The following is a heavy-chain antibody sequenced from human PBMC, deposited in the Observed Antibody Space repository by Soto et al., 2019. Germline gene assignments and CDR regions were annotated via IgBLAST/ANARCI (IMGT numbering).Heavy chain of an antibody. J-gene: IGHJ4*02. CDR2: IIPIFGTA. Sequence: ASVKVSCKASGGTFSSYAISWVRQAPGQGLEWMGGIIPIFGTANYAQKFQGRVTITADESTSTAYMELSSLRSEDTAVYYCARDPPSSGSSVGGNGGYGDSDYWGQGTLVTVSS. D-gene: IGHD5-12*01. CDR3: ARDPPSSGSSVGGNGGYGDSDY. V-gene: IGHV1-69*13. CDR1: GGTFSSYA.